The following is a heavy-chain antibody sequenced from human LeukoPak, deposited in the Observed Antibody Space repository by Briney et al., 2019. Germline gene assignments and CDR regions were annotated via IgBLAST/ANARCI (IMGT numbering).Heavy chain of an antibody. V-gene: IGHV1-2*02. CDR2: INPNSGGT. J-gene: IGHJ6*03. Sequence: ASVKVSCKASGYTFTGYYMHWVRQAPGQGLEWMGWINPNSGGTNYAQKFQGRVTMTRDTSISTAYMELSRLRSDDTAVYYCARDRLDVRRHCSGGGCYGRGYYYYYYMDVWGKGTTVTVSS. CDR1: GYTFTGYY. CDR3: ARDRLDVRRHCSGGGCYGRGYYYYYYMDV. D-gene: IGHD2-15*01.